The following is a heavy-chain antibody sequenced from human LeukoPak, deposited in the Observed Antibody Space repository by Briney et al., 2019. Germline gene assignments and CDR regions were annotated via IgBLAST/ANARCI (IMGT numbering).Heavy chain of an antibody. J-gene: IGHJ6*02. D-gene: IGHD3-10*01. CDR1: GYSFTSYW. Sequence: TGESLKISCKGSGYSFTSYWIGWVCQMPGKSLEWIGIIYPGDSDTRYSPSFQGQVTISADKSISTAYLQWSSLKASDTAMYYCARLPCGSGSYYYGMDVWGQGTTVAVSS. CDR3: ARLPCGSGSYYYGMDV. V-gene: IGHV5-51*01. CDR2: IYPGDSDT.